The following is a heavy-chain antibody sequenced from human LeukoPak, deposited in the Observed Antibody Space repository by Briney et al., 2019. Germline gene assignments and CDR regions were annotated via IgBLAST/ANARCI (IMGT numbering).Heavy chain of an antibody. J-gene: IGHJ5*02. CDR2: INPNSGGT. CDR1: GYTFTGYY. V-gene: IGHV1-2*02. Sequence: ASVTVSCTASGYTFTGYYIHWVRQAPGQGLEWMGWINPNSGGTKYAQSFQGRVTMTRDTSSSTAHMELSRLRSDDTAVYYCARGDCSVSGCHGGNWFDPWGQGTLVTVSS. D-gene: IGHD2-15*01. CDR3: ARGDCSVSGCHGGNWFDP.